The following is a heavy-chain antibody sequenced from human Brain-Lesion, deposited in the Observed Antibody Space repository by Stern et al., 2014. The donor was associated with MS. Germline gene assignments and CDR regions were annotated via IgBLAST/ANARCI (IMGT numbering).Heavy chain of an antibody. J-gene: IGHJ5*01. D-gene: IGHD3-10*01. V-gene: IGHV3-74*02. CDR2: VNNDGRRT. CDR3: ARGERWFDS. CDR1: GFTFSNYW. Sequence: QLEESGGGLFQPGGSLRLSCAASGFTFSNYWMHWVRQAPGKGLVWVSRVNNDGRRTSYADSVKGRFTMSRDNAKNTLYLQMNSLRVEDTAIYYCARGERWFDSWGQGTLVTVSS.